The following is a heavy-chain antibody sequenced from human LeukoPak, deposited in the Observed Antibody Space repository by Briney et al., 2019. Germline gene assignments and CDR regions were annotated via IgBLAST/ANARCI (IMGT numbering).Heavy chain of an antibody. CDR3: ARDGPLAYYYGSGRSYYMDV. CDR1: GFTFSSYS. V-gene: IGHV3-21*01. J-gene: IGHJ6*03. CDR2: ISSSGNYI. D-gene: IGHD3-10*01. Sequence: GGSLRLSCAASGFTFSSYSMNWVRQAPGKGLEWVSSISSSGNYIYYADSMKGRFTISRDNAKNSLYLQMNSLRAEDTAVYYCARDGPLAYYYGSGRSYYMDVWGKGTTVTVSS.